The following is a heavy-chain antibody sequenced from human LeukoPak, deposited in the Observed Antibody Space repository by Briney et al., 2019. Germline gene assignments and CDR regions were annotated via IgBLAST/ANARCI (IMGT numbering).Heavy chain of an antibody. CDR2: IYYSGST. CDR3: VRQGSVYDSSFDY. D-gene: IGHD5/OR15-5a*01. CDR1: GGSISSSSYY. Sequence: SETLSLTCTVSGGSISSSSYYWGWIRQPPGKGLEWIGSIYYSGSTYYNPSLKSRVTISVDTSKNQSSLKLSSVTAADTAVYYCVRQGSVYDSSFDYWGQGTLVTVSS. J-gene: IGHJ4*02. V-gene: IGHV4-39*01.